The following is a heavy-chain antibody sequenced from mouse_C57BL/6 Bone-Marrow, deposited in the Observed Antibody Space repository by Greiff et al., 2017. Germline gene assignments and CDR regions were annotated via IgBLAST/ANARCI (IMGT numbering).Heavy chain of an antibody. J-gene: IGHJ2*01. CDR3: ARSPGTSY. V-gene: IGHV1-59*01. Sequence: QVQLQQPGAELVRPGTSVKLSCKASGYTFTSYWMPWVKQRPGQGLEWIGVIDPSDSYTNYNQKFKGKATLTVDTSSSTAYMQLSSLTSEDSAVYYCARSPGTSYWGRGTTLTVSA. CDR2: IDPSDSYT. CDR1: GYTFTSYW. D-gene: IGHD3-3*01.